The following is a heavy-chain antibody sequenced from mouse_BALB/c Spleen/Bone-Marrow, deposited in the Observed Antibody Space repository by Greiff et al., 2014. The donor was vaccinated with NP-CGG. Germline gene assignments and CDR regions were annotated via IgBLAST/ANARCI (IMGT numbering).Heavy chain of an antibody. V-gene: IGHV5-15*02. CDR3: ARVWDYWYFDV. CDR1: GFTFSDYA. Sequence: DVKLVESGGGLVQPGGSRKLSCAASGFTFSDYAMAWVRQAPGKGPEWVAFISNLAFSIYYADTVTGRFTISRENAKNTLYLEMTSLRSEDTAMYYCARVWDYWYFDVWGAGTTVTVSS. J-gene: IGHJ1*01. D-gene: IGHD4-1*01. CDR2: ISNLAFSI.